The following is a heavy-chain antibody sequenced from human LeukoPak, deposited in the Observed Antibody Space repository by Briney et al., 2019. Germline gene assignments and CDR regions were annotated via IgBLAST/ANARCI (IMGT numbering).Heavy chain of an antibody. CDR1: GFTFSSYA. CDR3: AKDRGGYNWNY. D-gene: IGHD5-24*01. J-gene: IGHJ4*02. V-gene: IGHV3-23*01. CDR2: ISGSGGST. Sequence: GGSLRLSCVASGFTFSSYAMSWVRQAPGKGLEWVSAISGSGGSTCYADSVKGRFTISRDNSKNTLYLQMNSLRAEDTAVYYCAKDRGGYNWNYWGQGTLVTVSS.